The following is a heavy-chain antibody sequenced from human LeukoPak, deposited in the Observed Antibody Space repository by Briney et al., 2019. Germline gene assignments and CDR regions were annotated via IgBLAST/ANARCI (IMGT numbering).Heavy chain of an antibody. CDR3: ARDRGAAAPGSAPNYFYYGLDV. V-gene: IGHV3-66*01. CDR1: GFTVSSNY. Sequence: GGSLRLSCAASGFTVSSNYMTWVRQAPGKGLEWVAIIYYDGRTYYADSVKGRFTISRDNSMNTLYLQMNSLTADDTAVYYCARDRGAAAPGSAPNYFYYGLDVWGQGTTVTVSS. CDR2: IYYDGRT. D-gene: IGHD6-13*01. J-gene: IGHJ6*02.